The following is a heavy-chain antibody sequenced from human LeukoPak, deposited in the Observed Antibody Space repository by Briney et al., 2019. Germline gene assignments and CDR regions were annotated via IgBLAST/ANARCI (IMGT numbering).Heavy chain of an antibody. CDR1: NDSISSGDYY. CDR3: ARGWYQLPGYYYYYYMDV. Sequence: SETLSLTCTVSNDSISSGDYYWNWIRQPPGKGLEWIGYIFHRGGTSYNPSLKSRILFSVDTSQNQFSLKLSSVTAADTAVYYCARGWYQLPGYYYYYYMDVWGKGTTVTVSS. V-gene: IGHV4-30-4*02. D-gene: IGHD2-2*01. CDR2: IFHRGGT. J-gene: IGHJ6*03.